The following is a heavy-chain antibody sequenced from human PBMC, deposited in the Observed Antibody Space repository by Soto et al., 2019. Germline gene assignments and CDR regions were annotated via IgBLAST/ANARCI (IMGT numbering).Heavy chain of an antibody. Sequence: QITLNESGPTQVKPRQTLTLTCTFSGVSLTTSGVGVGWIRQSPGKAPEWLALIYWDDDKRYSPSLKSRLTITKDTSKNPVVLTMADLDPADTATYYCAHRVLRTVFGLVTTTAIYFDFWGQGTPVAVSS. J-gene: IGHJ4*02. V-gene: IGHV2-5*02. CDR3: AHRVLRTVFGLVTTTAIYFDF. CDR1: GVSLTTSGVG. CDR2: IYWDDDK. D-gene: IGHD3-3*01.